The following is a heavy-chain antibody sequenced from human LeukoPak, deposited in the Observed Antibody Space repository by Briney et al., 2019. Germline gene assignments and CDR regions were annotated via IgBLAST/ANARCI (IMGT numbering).Heavy chain of an antibody. J-gene: IGHJ4*02. CDR2: IRHTGST. Sequence: SETLSLTCAVYGGSFNDYYWSWIRQPPGKGLEWIGEIRHTGSTNYNPSLESRVTISIDTSKRHFSLKLTSVTAADTAVYYCVRLGRAAGFYFFDYWGQGSLVTVSS. V-gene: IGHV4-34*01. CDR1: GGSFNDYY. D-gene: IGHD6-13*01. CDR3: VRLGRAAGFYFFDY.